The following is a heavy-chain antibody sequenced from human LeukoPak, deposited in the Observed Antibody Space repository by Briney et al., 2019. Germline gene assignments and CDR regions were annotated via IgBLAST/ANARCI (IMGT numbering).Heavy chain of an antibody. V-gene: IGHV3-23*01. J-gene: IGHJ5*02. CDR1: GFTFSTSA. CDR3: AKYPGYCSGGSCYNWFDP. Sequence: QTGGSLRLSCVVSGFTFSTSAMSWVRQAPGKGLEWVSAISGSGGSTYYADSVKGRFTISRDNSKNTLYLQMNSLRAEDTAVYYCAKYPGYCSGGSCYNWFDPWGQGTLVTVSS. D-gene: IGHD2-15*01. CDR2: ISGSGGST.